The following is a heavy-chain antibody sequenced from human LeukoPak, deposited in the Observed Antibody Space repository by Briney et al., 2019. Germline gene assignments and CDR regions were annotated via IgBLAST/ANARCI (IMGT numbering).Heavy chain of an antibody. CDR2: IHYSGRT. D-gene: IGHD6-19*01. CDR1: GGSISSSSYY. CDR3: ASTGEMYRSGWYFEY. J-gene: IGHJ4*02. V-gene: IGHV4-39*07. Sequence: SETLSLTCTVSGGSISSSSYYWGWIRQPPGKGLEWIGTIHYSGRTYYNPSLKSRVTISVDTSKNQFSLKLSSVTAADTAVYYCASTGEMYRSGWYFEYWGQGTLVTVSS.